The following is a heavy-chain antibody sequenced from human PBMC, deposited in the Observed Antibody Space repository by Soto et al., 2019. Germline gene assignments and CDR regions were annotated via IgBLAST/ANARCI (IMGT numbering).Heavy chain of an antibody. D-gene: IGHD2-8*01. J-gene: IGHJ5*01. Sequence: ASVKVSCKTSGYSFTDYKLHWVRQAPGQGLEWMGWVDPNGGGSNSAQKFQGSVTMTWDTSITTAYLDLTRLTTNDTATYFCATCVRLIGNSWLDSWGQGTPVTVSS. CDR3: ATCVRLIGNSWLDS. V-gene: IGHV1-2*04. CDR1: GYSFTDYK. CDR2: VDPNGGGS.